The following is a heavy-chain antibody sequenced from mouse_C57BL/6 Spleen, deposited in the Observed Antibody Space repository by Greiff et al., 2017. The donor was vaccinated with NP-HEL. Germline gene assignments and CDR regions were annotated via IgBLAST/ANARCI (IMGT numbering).Heavy chain of an antibody. CDR1: GYTFTSYW. CDR2: IHPNSGST. D-gene: IGHD1-1*01. CDR3: ARCSTTVVAYFDY. V-gene: IGHV1-64*01. Sequence: QVQLQQPGAELVKPGASVKLSCKASGYTFTSYWMHWVKQRPGQGLEWIGMIHPNSGSTNYNEKFKSKATLTVDKSSSTAYMQLSSLTSEDSAVYYCARCSTTVVAYFDYWGQGTTLTVSS. J-gene: IGHJ2*01.